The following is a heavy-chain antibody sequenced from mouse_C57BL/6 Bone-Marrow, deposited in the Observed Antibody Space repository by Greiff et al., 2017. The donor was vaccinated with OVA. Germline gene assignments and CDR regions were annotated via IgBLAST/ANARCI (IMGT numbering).Heavy chain of an antibody. CDR1: GFTFSSYG. CDR3: ARQGVLCYAMDY. V-gene: IGHV5-6*01. J-gene: IGHJ4*01. CDR2: ISSGGSYT. Sequence: EVKLQESGGDLVKPGGSLKLSCAASGFTFSSYGMSWVRQTPDKRLEWVATISSGGSYTYYPDSVKGRFTISRDNAKNTLYLQMSSLESEDTAMYYCARQGVLCYAMDYWGQGTSVTVSS. D-gene: IGHD1-1*02.